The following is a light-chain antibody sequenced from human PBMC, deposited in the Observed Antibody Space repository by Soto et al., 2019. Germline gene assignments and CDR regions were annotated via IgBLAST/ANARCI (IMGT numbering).Light chain of an antibody. CDR3: SSYTSSSPL. V-gene: IGLV2-14*01. J-gene: IGLJ1*01. CDR1: SSDVGSYNY. Sequence: AVLTQPASVSGSPGQSITISCTGTSSDVGSYNYVSWYQQHPGKAPKLMIYEVSDRPSGISSRFSGSKSGNTASLTISGLQTEDEADYYCSSYTSSSPLFGTGTKVTVL. CDR2: EVS.